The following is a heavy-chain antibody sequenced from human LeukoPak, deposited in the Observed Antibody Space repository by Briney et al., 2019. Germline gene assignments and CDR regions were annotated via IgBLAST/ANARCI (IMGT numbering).Heavy chain of an antibody. J-gene: IGHJ5*02. CDR3: AREELGSSLGFDP. Sequence: GGSLRLSCAASGFTFSNYAMHWVRQAPGKGLEWVAIISFDGSNKYYADSVRGRFTISRDNSKNTLYLQMNSLRAEDTAVYYCAREELGSSLGFDPWGQGTLVTVSS. V-gene: IGHV3-30-3*01. CDR1: GFTFSNYA. D-gene: IGHD3-16*01. CDR2: ISFDGSNK.